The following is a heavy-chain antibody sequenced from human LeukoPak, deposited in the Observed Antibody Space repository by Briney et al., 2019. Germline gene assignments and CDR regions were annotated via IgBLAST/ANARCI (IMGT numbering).Heavy chain of an antibody. CDR2: ISGSGGST. CDR1: GFTFSSYA. V-gene: IGHV3-23*01. D-gene: IGHD5-18*01. CDR3: AKNPGYTYGDS. J-gene: IGHJ4*02. Sequence: GESLRLSCAASGFTFSSYAMSWVRQAPGKGLEWVSVISGSGGSTYYADSVKGRFTISRDNSKNTLYLQMNTLRAEDTAVYYRAKNPGYTYGDSWGQGTLVTVSS.